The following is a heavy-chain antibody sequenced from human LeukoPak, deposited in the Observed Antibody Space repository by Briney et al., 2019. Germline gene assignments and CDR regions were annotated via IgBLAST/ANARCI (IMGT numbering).Heavy chain of an antibody. J-gene: IGHJ5*02. CDR2: ISSGGSTI. V-gene: IGHV3-48*03. D-gene: IGHD4-23*01. CDR3: ARMGLRWWFDP. CDR1: GFTFSSYE. Sequence: GGSLRLSCAASGFTFSSYEMNWVRQAPGKGLEWVSYISSGGSTIYYADSVKGRFTISRDNAKNSLYLQMNSLRSDDTAVYYCARMGLRWWFDPWGQGTLVTVSS.